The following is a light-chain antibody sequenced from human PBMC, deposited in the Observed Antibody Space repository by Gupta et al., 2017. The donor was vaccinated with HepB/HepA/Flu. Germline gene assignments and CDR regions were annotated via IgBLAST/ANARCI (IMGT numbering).Light chain of an antibody. J-gene: IGLJ1*01. V-gene: IGLV2-14*03. CDR2: DVR. CDR3: SSFTSSGTHV. Sequence: QSALPPLVYVSLSRGESITISCTGTSSDVGGYDYVSWYQQHPGKAPRLMIYDVRNRPSGVSNRFSGSKSGNTASLTISGLQAEDEADYYCSSFTSSGTHVFGSGTKVTVL. CDR1: SSDVGGYDY.